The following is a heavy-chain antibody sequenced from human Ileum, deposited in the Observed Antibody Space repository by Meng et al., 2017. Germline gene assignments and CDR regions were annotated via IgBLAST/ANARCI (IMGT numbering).Heavy chain of an antibody. D-gene: IGHD1-7*01. J-gene: IGHJ4*02. CDR2: IYHSGST. CDR3: ASLRYNWNYSADY. CDR1: GGSISSSNW. V-gene: IGHV4-4*02. Sequence: QVQLQGSGPVLVKPSGTLPLTCAVSGGSISSSNWWSWVRQPPGKGLEWIGEIYHSGSTNYNPSLKSRVTISVDKSKNQFSLKLSSVTAADTAAYYCASLRYNWNYSADYWGQGTLVTVSS.